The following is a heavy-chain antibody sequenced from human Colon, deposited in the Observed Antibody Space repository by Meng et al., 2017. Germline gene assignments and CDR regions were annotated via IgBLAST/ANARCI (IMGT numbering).Heavy chain of an antibody. V-gene: IGHV4-39*07. CDR3: ARGGVLWHSSN. CDR2: IYYSGAT. J-gene: IGHJ4*02. Sequence: SETLSLTCTVSGGSISSTTYYWGWIRQPPGKGLEWIGSIYYSGATYYKPSLKSRITISLETSKNQFSLKLTSVTAADTAVYYCARGGVLWHSSNWGQGTLVTVSS. CDR1: GGSISSTTYY. D-gene: IGHD3-10*01.